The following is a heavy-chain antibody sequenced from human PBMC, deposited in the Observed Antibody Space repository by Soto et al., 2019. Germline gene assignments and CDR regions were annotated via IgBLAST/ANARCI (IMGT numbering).Heavy chain of an antibody. Sequence: SETLSLTCTVSGGSISSGDYYWSWIRQPPGKGLEWIGYIYYSGSTYYNPSLKSRVTISVDTSKNQFSLKLSSVTAADTAVYYCARTTLTTTIDYWGQGTLVTVSS. D-gene: IGHD4-17*01. J-gene: IGHJ4*02. V-gene: IGHV4-30-4*01. CDR2: IYYSGST. CDR1: GGSISSGDYY. CDR3: ARTTLTTTIDY.